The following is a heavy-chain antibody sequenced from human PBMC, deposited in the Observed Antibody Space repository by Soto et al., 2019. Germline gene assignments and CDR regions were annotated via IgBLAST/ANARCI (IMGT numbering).Heavy chain of an antibody. Sequence: QVQLVQSGAEVKKPGASVKVSCKASGYTFIGYYMHWVRQAPGQGLEWMGWINPKSGGTKYAQKFQGWVTMTRDTSISTAYMELNRVRSDDTAVYYCARGTVVVVAATEYSMDVWGQGTTVTVSS. CDR3: ARGTVVVVAATEYSMDV. V-gene: IGHV1-2*04. J-gene: IGHJ6*02. CDR1: GYTFIGYY. CDR2: INPKSGGT. D-gene: IGHD2-15*01.